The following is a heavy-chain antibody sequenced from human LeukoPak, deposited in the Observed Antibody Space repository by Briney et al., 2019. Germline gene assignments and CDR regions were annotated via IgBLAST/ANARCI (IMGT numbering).Heavy chain of an antibody. CDR1: GFSFSSYA. J-gene: IGHJ4*02. V-gene: IGHV3-23*01. CDR2: MSSSDDGR. D-gene: IGHD6-13*01. CDR3: AKKRPGKVAAPPDY. Sequence: GGSLRLSCATSGFSFSSYAMSWVRQAPGKGLEWVSAMSSSDDGRYYAASVRGRFTISRDTSRSTLYLQMNSLRAEDTAVYFCAKKRPGKVAAPPDYWGQGTLVTVSS.